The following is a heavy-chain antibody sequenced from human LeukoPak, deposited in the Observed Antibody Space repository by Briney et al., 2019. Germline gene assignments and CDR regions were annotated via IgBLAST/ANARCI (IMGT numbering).Heavy chain of an antibody. D-gene: IGHD6-13*01. Sequence: EASVKVSCKASGYTFTGYYMHWVRQAPGQGLEWMGWINPISGGTNYAQKFQGRVTMTRDTSISTAYMELSRLRSDDTAVYYCAREVIEAAAVTSFDPWGQGTLVTVSS. CDR2: INPISGGT. CDR3: AREVIEAAAVTSFDP. CDR1: GYTFTGYY. J-gene: IGHJ5*02. V-gene: IGHV1-2*02.